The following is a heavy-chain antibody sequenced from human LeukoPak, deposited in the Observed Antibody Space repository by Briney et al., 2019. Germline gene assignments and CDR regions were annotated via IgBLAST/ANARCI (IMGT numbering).Heavy chain of an antibody. CDR3: AKDRYTSSSHRVDY. V-gene: IGHV3-23*01. CDR2: VSGSGDTT. CDR1: GFTFNNYA. Sequence: GGSLRVSCAASGFTFNNYAMNWVRQAPGKGLEWVSGVSGSGDTTSYADSVKGRFTISRDNSKNTLYLQMNSLRAEDTAVYYCAKDRYTSSSHRVDYWGQGTLVTVSS. J-gene: IGHJ4*02. D-gene: IGHD6-6*01.